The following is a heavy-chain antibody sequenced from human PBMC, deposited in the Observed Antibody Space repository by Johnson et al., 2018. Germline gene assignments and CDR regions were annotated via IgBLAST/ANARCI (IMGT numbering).Heavy chain of an antibody. D-gene: IGHD2-15*01. J-gene: IGHJ6*03. V-gene: IGHV3-33*01. Sequence: QVQLVQSGGGVVQXGRSLRLSCAASGFTFSSYGMHWVRQAPGKGLEWVAVIWYDGSNKYYADSVKGRFTISRDNSKNPLYLQMNSLRAEDTAVYYCAREEALRPGGYYMDVWGKGTTVTVSS. CDR3: AREEALRPGGYYMDV. CDR1: GFTFSSYG. CDR2: IWYDGSNK.